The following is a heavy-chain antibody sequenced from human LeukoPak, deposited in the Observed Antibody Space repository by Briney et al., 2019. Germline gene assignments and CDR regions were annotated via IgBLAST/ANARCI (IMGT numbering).Heavy chain of an antibody. D-gene: IGHD1-1*01. CDR2: IGPIGVYT. J-gene: IGHJ4*02. CDR1: GFTFSDYA. CDR3: ARSPPGRTNWNYYDY. Sequence: GRSLRLSCAASGFTFSDYAMHWVRQAPGKGLEFVSVIGPIGVYTYYANSVKGRFTISRDNSKSTVSLQMGSLRDEDMAVYYCARSPPGRTNWNYYDYWGRGTLVTVSS. V-gene: IGHV3-64*01.